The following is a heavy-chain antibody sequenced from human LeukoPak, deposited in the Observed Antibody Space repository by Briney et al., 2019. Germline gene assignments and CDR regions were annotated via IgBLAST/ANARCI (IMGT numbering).Heavy chain of an antibody. J-gene: IGHJ6*03. CDR3: ARKVVVPAAHYYYYMDV. CDR1: GGSISSYY. CDR2: IYTSGST. Sequence: SETLSLTCTGSGGSISSYYWSWLRQPAGKGLEWIGRIYTSGSTNYNPSLKSRVTMSVDTSKNQFSLKLSSVTAADTAVYYCARKVVVPAAHYYYYMDVWGKGTTVAVSS. V-gene: IGHV4-4*07. D-gene: IGHD2-2*01.